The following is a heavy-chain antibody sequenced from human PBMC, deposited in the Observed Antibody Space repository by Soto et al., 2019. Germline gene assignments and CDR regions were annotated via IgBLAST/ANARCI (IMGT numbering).Heavy chain of an antibody. CDR1: GYTFTHYA. CDR3: AREDGSPLINYFDH. CDR2: INAGNGNT. D-gene: IGHD1-26*01. J-gene: IGHJ4*02. Sequence: QVQLVQSGAEVKKAGASVKVSCKASGYTFTHYAIHWVRQAPGQRLEWMGWINAGNGNTKYSENFQGRVTFTRDTSATTGYMELSSLISEDTAVYYCAREDGSPLINYFDHWGQGTLVTVSS. V-gene: IGHV1-3*01.